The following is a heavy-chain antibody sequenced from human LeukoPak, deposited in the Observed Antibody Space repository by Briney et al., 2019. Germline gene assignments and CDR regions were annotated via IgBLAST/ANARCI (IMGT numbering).Heavy chain of an antibody. V-gene: IGHV1-69*04. CDR1: GGTFSSYA. J-gene: IGHJ4*02. CDR3: ARAGDSSGYYPENLHHFDY. CDR2: IIPIFGIA. D-gene: IGHD3-22*01. Sequence: SVKVSCKASGGTFSSYAISWVRQAPGQGLEWMGRIIPIFGIANYAQKFQGRVTITADKSTSTAYMELSSLRSEDTAVYYCARAGDSSGYYPENLHHFDYWGQGTLATVSS.